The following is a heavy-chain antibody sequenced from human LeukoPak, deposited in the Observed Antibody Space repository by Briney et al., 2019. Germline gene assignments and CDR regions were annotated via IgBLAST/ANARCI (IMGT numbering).Heavy chain of an antibody. CDR3: ARGGKYCSSTSCYEYWFDP. Sequence: SETLSLTCSVSGGSISSGNYYWGWIRQPPGKGLEWIGSIYYSGSTYYNPSLESRVTLSVDTSKNQFSLKLSSVTAADTAVYYCARGGKYCSSTSCYEYWFDPWGQGTLVTVSS. V-gene: IGHV4-39*07. CDR2: IYYSGST. J-gene: IGHJ5*02. CDR1: GGSISSGNYY. D-gene: IGHD2-2*01.